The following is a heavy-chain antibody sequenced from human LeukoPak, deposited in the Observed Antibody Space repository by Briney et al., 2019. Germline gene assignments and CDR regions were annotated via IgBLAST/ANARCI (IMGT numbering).Heavy chain of an antibody. D-gene: IGHD3-9*01. J-gene: IGHJ4*02. CDR3: ARARGGRSDHWLDY. V-gene: IGHV4-34*01. CDR2: INHSGST. CDR1: GGSFSGYY. Sequence: SETLSLTCAVYGGSFSGYYWSWIRQPPGKGLEWIGEINHSGSTNYNPSLKSRVTISVDTSKNQFSLKLSSVTAADTAVYYCARARGGRSDHWLDYWGQGTLVTVSS.